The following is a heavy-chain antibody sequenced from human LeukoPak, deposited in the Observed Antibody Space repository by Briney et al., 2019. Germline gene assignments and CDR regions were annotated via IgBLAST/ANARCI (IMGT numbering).Heavy chain of an antibody. V-gene: IGHV4-39*01. CDR3: ARLRFDFWSGYTHPYFDD. CDR1: GGSISSSSYS. J-gene: IGHJ4*02. D-gene: IGHD3-3*01. Sequence: SETLSLTCTVSGGSISSSSYSWGWLRQPPGTGREWIGSIYYSGTTYYNPSLKSRVTISVDTSKNQFSLKLSSVAATDTAVYFCARLRFDFWSGYTHPYFDDWGQGTLVTVSS. CDR2: IYYSGTT.